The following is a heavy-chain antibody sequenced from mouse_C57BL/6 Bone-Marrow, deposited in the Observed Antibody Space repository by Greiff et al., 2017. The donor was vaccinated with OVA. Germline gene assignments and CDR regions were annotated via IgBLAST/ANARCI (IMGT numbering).Heavy chain of an antibody. CDR1: GYTFTSYG. J-gene: IGHJ1*03. V-gene: IGHV1-81*01. Sequence: VQRVESGAELARPGASVKLSCKASGYTFTSYGISWVKQRTGQGLEWIGEIYPRSGNTYYNEKFKGKATLTADKSSSTAYMELRSLTSEDSAVYFCARYYGSSSHWYFDVWGTGTTVTVSS. CDR3: ARYYGSSSHWYFDV. CDR2: IYPRSGNT. D-gene: IGHD1-1*01.